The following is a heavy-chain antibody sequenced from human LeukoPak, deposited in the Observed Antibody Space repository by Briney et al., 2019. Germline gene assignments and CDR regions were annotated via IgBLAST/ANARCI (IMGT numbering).Heavy chain of an antibody. CDR2: ISSGGTYE. D-gene: IGHD3-10*01. Sequence: PGGSLRLSCAASGFTFSNYAMHWVRQAPGKGLPWVSLISSGGTYEYYADSVKGRFTISRDNSKNTLYLQLNSLRAEDAAVYYCARDSTYYYDSGSSGPHYFDNWGQGTLVTVSS. CDR1: GFTFSNYA. J-gene: IGHJ4*02. V-gene: IGHV3-30*01. CDR3: ARDSTYYYDSGSSGPHYFDN.